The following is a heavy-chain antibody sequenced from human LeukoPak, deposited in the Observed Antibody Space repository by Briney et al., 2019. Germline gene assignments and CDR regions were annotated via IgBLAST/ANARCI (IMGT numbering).Heavy chain of an antibody. Sequence: ASVKVSCKASGYTFTSYAISWVRQAPGQGLEWMGWISVYNGNTIYAQKLQGRVTMTTDKATSTAYMDLRSLRSDDTAVYYCGRVRGYSGYEDHWGQGTLVTVSS. CDR1: GYTFTSYA. CDR2: ISVYNGNT. J-gene: IGHJ4*02. V-gene: IGHV1-18*04. D-gene: IGHD5-12*01. CDR3: GRVRGYSGYEDH.